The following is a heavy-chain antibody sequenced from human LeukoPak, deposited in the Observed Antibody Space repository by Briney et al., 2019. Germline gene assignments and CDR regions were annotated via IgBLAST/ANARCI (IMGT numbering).Heavy chain of an antibody. Sequence: GGSPRLSCAVSGFPFSDAWMNWVRQVPGRGLEWVGLIKSKTNGGTTDYTTPVKGRFTISRDDSKNTLYLQMNSLKIEDTAVYYCVRELSGSFDYWGQGTLVTVSS. CDR3: VRELSGSFDY. CDR1: GFPFSDAW. D-gene: IGHD3-10*01. J-gene: IGHJ4*02. V-gene: IGHV3-15*07. CDR2: IKSKTNGGTT.